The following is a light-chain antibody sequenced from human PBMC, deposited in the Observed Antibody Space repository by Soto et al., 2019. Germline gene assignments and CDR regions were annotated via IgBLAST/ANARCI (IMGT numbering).Light chain of an antibody. CDR3: HQYGSSPTT. J-gene: IGKJ1*01. V-gene: IGKV3-20*01. CDR2: GAS. Sequence: EIVLTQSPCTLSLSPGERATLSCRASQSVFNNHIGWYQQKPGQAPRRLIFGASFRATGIPDRFSGSGSGTDFTLTISRLVPEDFAVYYCHQYGSSPTTFGQGTKGDI. CDR1: QSVFNNH.